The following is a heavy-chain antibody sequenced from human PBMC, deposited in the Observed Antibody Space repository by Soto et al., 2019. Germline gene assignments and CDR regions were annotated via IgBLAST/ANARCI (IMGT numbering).Heavy chain of an antibody. J-gene: IGHJ4*02. CDR3: ANAAGLYFDY. CDR2: ISYDGSNK. CDR1: GFTFSSYG. Sequence: GGSLRLSCAASGFTFSSYGMHWVRQAPGKGLEWVAVISYDGSNKYYADSVKGRFTISRDNSKNTLYLQMNSLRAEDTAVYYCANAAGLYFDYWGQGTLVTVSS. D-gene: IGHD6-19*01. V-gene: IGHV3-30*18.